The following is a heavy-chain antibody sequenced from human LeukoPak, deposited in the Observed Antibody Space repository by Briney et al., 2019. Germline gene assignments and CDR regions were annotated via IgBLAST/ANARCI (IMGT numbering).Heavy chain of an antibody. CDR1: GFTSSGHW. CDR2: IKYHGSEE. CDR3: ARWPVTFGGVTLEGY. D-gene: IGHD3-16*01. Sequence: SGGSLRLSCAASGFTSSGHWMTWVRQAPGKGLEWVANIKYHGSEEYYVDSVKGRFTISRDNAKNSLYLQMNSLRAEDTAVYYCARWPVTFGGVTLEGYWGQGTLVTVSS. J-gene: IGHJ4*02. V-gene: IGHV3-7*01.